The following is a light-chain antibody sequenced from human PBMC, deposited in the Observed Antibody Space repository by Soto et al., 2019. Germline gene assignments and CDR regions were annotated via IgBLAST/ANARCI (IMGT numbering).Light chain of an antibody. J-gene: IGLJ2*01. CDR3: VLYMGSGISV. CDR1: SGSVSTNHF. CDR2: STN. V-gene: IGLV8-61*01. Sequence: QTVVTQEPSFSVSPGRSVTLTCGLSSGSVSTNHFPSWYQQTPGQAPRTLIYSTNIRSSGVPDRFSGSILGNKAALTITGAQADDASDYYCVLYMGSGISVFGGGTKLTVL.